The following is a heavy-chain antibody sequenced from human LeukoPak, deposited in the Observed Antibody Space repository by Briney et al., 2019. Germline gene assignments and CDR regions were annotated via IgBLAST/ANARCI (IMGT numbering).Heavy chain of an antibody. D-gene: IGHD3-10*01. J-gene: IGHJ3*02. CDR1: GFTLRSYA. CDR3: ARDLYYFCSGTYYMSYAFDI. CDR2: ISTTSNEI. Sequence: PGGSLRLSCAASGFTLRSYAMNWVRQAPGKGLEWVSVISTTSNEIYYADSVKGRFTISRDNSKNSLYLQMYSLRAEDTAVYYCARDLYYFCSGTYYMSYAFDIWGQGTMVTVSA. V-gene: IGHV3-21*01.